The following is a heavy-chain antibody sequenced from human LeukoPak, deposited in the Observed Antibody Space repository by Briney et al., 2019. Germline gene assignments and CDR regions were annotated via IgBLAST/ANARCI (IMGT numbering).Heavy chain of an antibody. Sequence: PGGSLRLSCEASGFIFDDYGMSWVRQAPGKGLEWVAGMNWNGGTAGYADSVKGRISISRDNAKNSLYLQMNSLRAEDTAVYYCTRDGAVAGDWGQGTLVTVSS. CDR3: TRDGAVAGD. D-gene: IGHD6-19*01. CDR1: GFIFDDYG. J-gene: IGHJ4*02. V-gene: IGHV3-20*04. CDR2: MNWNGGTA.